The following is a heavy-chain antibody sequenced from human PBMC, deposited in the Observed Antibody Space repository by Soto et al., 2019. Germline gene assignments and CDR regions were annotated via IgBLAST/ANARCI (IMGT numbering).Heavy chain of an antibody. Sequence: QVQLVQSGAEVKKPGSSVKVSCTASGGTFSSYTISWVRQAPGQGLEWMGRIIPILGIANYAQKFQGRVTITADKSTSTAYMELSSLRSEDTAVYYCARASSGPDSYWYFDLWGRGTLVTVSS. CDR1: GGTFSSYT. V-gene: IGHV1-69*02. D-gene: IGHD3-22*01. CDR2: IIPILGIA. J-gene: IGHJ2*01. CDR3: ARASSGPDSYWYFDL.